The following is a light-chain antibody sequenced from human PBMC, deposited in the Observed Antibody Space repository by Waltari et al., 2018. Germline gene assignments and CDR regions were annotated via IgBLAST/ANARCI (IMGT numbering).Light chain of an antibody. CDR2: ATS. J-gene: IGKJ1*01. Sequence: DIQMTQSPSSLSASVGYRVTITCRARQSISTYLNWYQQIPGKDPKHLIYATSNLQSGGPSSFSGSGSGTHFTLTISSLQPEDFSIYYCQQSYTSPWTFGQGTRVEIK. V-gene: IGKV1-39*01. CDR1: QSISTY. CDR3: QQSYTSPWT.